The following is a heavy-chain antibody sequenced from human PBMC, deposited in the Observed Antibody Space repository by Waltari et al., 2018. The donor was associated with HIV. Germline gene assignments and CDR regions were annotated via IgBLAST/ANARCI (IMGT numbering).Heavy chain of an antibody. Sequence: EVQLVESGGGLVQPGGSLRLSCAASGFTFISYWMSWVRQAPGKGREWVANIRPDVNDKYYVDSVKGRFTISRDNVKNSLYLQMNTLRAEDTAVYYCARGGGAAAGTVDYWGQGTLVTVSS. J-gene: IGHJ4*02. CDR1: GFTFISYW. D-gene: IGHD6-13*01. CDR3: ARGGGAAAGTVDY. CDR2: IRPDVNDK. V-gene: IGHV3-7*01.